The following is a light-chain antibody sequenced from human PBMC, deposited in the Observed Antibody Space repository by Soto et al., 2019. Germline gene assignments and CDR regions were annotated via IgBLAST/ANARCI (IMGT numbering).Light chain of an antibody. CDR1: QSITYW. Sequence: DIPMTQSPSSLSASVGDRVTITCRASQSITYWLDWYQQKPGRAHKLLLYDVFNLHSGLPSRCSGSGSGTLFPLTISILQPEDVATYYCLHHNSYPFTFGPGTKVDIK. J-gene: IGKJ3*01. CDR2: DVF. CDR3: LHHNSYPFT. V-gene: IGKV1-5*01.